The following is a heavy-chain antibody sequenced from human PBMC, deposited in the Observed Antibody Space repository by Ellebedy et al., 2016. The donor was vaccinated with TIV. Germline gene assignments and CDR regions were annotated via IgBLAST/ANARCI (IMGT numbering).Heavy chain of an antibody. D-gene: IGHD3-3*01. CDR2: ISSTSTYI. J-gene: IGHJ4*02. Sequence: GESLKISCAASGFALSSYSMNWVRQAPGKGLEWVSSISSTSTYIYYADSVKGRFTISRDNAKNSLYLQMNSWRAEDTAVYNCARAGGGFLEWLSQDYFDYWGQGTLVTVSS. CDR3: ARAGGGFLEWLSQDYFDY. V-gene: IGHV3-21*01. CDR1: GFALSSYS.